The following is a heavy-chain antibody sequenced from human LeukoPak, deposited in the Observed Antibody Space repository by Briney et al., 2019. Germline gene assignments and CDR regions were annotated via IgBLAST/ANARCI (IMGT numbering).Heavy chain of an antibody. CDR2: INPNSGGT. J-gene: IGHJ5*02. D-gene: IGHD2-15*01. CDR3: AGGAGYCSGGSCYQRFDP. CDR1: GYTFTGYY. V-gene: IGHV1-2*02. Sequence: ASVKVSCKASGYTFTGYYMHWVRQAPGQGVEWMGWINPNSGGTNYAQKFQGGGTMTRDTSISTAYMELSRLRSDETAVYYCAGGAGYCSGGSCYQRFDPWGQGTLVTVSS.